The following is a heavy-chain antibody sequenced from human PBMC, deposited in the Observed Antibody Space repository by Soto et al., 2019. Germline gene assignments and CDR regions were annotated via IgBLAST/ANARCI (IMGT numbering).Heavy chain of an antibody. CDR2: IIPLSGTP. V-gene: IGHV1-69*13. D-gene: IGHD3-10*01. CDR3: ARRGTSYGSGSYYPITYYFDY. CDR1: GGTFSNYA. Sequence: GASVKVSCKASGGTFSNYALTWVRQAPGQGLEWMGGIIPLSGTPNYAQKFQGRVTITADESTSTAYMELSSLRSEDTAVYYCARRGTSYGSGSYYPITYYFDYWGQGTLVTVSS. J-gene: IGHJ4*02.